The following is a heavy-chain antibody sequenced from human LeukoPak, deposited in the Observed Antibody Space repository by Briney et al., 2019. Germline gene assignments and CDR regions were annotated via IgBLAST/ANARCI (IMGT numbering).Heavy chain of an antibody. D-gene: IGHD3-16*02. Sequence: ASVNVSCKVSVYTLTELAIHWVRQAPGKGLEWMGAFDPEDGGTIYAQKFQGRITLTEDTSTDTAYMELRSLSSEDTAVYYCATARVRLGELSLPEVRDDWGQGTLVTVSS. CDR3: ATARVRLGELSLPEVRDD. CDR1: VYTLTELA. J-gene: IGHJ4*02. V-gene: IGHV1-24*01. CDR2: FDPEDGGT.